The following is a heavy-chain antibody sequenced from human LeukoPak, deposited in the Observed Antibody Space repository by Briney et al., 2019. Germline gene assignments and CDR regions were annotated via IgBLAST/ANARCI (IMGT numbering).Heavy chain of an antibody. J-gene: IGHJ4*02. CDR1: GYTLTELS. D-gene: IGHD4-17*01. V-gene: IGHV1-24*01. CDR3: ATIDYGDYKLVDY. Sequence: ASVKVSCKVSGYTLTELSMHWVRQAPGKGLEWMGGFDPEDGETIYAQKFQGRVTMTEDTSTDTAYTELSSLRSEDTAVYYCATIDYGDYKLVDYWGQGTLVTVSS. CDR2: FDPEDGET.